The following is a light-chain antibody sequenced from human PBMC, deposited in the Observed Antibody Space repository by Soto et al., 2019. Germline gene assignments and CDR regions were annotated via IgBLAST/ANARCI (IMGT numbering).Light chain of an antibody. CDR3: SSYAGSNTVYV. V-gene: IGLV2-8*01. J-gene: IGLJ1*01. CDR1: SSDVGAYNS. Sequence: QSALTQPPSASGSPGQSGAISCAGTSSDVGAYNSVSWYQQHPGKAPKLMIYQVNKRPSGVPDRFSGSKSGNTASLTVSGLQAEDEADYYCSSYAGSNTVYVFGTGTKLTVL. CDR2: QVN.